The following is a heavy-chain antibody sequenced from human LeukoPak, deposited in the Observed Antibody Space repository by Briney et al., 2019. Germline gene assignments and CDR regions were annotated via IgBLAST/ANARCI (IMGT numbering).Heavy chain of an antibody. CDR3: ARGSRLHADNWFDP. J-gene: IGHJ5*02. CDR1: RYTFTGYY. Sequence: ASVKVSCKASRYTFTGYYMHWVRQAPGQGLEWMGWISAYNGNTNYAQKLQGRVTMTTDTSTSTAYMELRSLRSDDTAVYYCARGSRLHADNWFDPWGQGTLVTVSS. D-gene: IGHD3-16*01. V-gene: IGHV1-18*04. CDR2: ISAYNGNT.